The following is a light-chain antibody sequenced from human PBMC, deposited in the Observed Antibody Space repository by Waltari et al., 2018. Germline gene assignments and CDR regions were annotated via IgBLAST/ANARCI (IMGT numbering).Light chain of an antibody. CDR1: SSNIGDNV. J-gene: IGLJ3*02. CDR2: RSD. Sequence: QSVLTQPPSASGTPGQRVTISCSGSSSNIGDNVVNWYQQLPGKAPTLLIYRSDQRHSWVPDRFSGSKSGTIASLAISGLQSADEGDYYCAAWDDSLHGHWVFGGGTKVTVL. V-gene: IGLV1-44*01. CDR3: AAWDDSLHGHWV.